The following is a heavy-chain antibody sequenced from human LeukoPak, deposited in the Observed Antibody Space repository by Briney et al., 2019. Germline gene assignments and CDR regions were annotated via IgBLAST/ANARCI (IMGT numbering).Heavy chain of an antibody. V-gene: IGHV4-39*01. J-gene: IGHJ1*01. D-gene: IGHD3-22*01. CDR1: GDYISSSSYY. CDR2: IYHSGRT. Sequence: PSETLSLTCAVSGDYISSSSYYWGWIRHSPGTGLEGTGDIYHSGRTYYNPSLRSRVAISIDTSKNQFSLRLRSMTAADTAVFSCARRRYYDSTGYFEWGRGTLVTVSS. CDR3: ARRRYYDSTGYFE.